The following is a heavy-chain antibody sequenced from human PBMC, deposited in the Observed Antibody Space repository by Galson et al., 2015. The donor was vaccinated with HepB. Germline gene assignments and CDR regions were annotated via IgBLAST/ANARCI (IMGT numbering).Heavy chain of an antibody. CDR2: INPNGGGT. V-gene: IGHV1-2*02. CDR1: GYTFTDYN. J-gene: IGHJ5*02. Sequence: SVKVSCKASGYTFTDYNIHWVRQAPGQGLEWMGWINPNGGGTNYAQKSQGRVTMTRDTSINTAYMELSGLRSDDTAMYYCARGYCRGTSCYEWFDPWGQGTLVTVSS. D-gene: IGHD2-2*01. CDR3: ARGYCRGTSCYEWFDP.